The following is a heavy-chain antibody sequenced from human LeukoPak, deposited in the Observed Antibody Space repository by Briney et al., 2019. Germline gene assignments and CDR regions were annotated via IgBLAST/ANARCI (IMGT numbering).Heavy chain of an antibody. Sequence: GGSLRLSCAVSGFIFNNYGLVWVRQVPGKGLEWVSSISNDGGGTTYGDFVKGRFTISRDNSKNTLFLQMDSLRAEDTALYYCAKGSSGYFFDLWGQGTLVTVSS. V-gene: IGHV3-23*01. CDR3: AKGSSGYFFDL. D-gene: IGHD3-22*01. CDR2: ISNDGGGT. CDR1: GFIFNNYG. J-gene: IGHJ4*02.